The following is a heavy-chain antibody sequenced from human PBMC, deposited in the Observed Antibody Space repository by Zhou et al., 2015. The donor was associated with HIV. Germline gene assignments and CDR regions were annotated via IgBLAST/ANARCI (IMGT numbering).Heavy chain of an antibody. CDR3: ARQIVVPSAVPPFLDY. J-gene: IGHJ4*02. V-gene: IGHV3-33*05. Sequence: VQLVESGGGVVQPGKSLRLSCAASGFTFSSYGMNWVRQVPGKGLEWVSVISYDASNKFYADSVKGRFTISRDNSKNTLYLQMNSLRAEDTAVYYCARQIVVPSAVPPFLDYWGQGTLVTVSS. CDR1: GFTFSSYG. D-gene: IGHD2-2*01. CDR2: ISYDASNK.